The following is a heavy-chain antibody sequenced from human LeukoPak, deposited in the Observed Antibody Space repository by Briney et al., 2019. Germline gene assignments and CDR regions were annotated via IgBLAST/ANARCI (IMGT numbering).Heavy chain of an antibody. CDR2: IIPIFGTA. J-gene: IGHJ4*02. V-gene: IGHV1-69*05. Sequence: ASVKVSCKAFGGSFSSEAISWVRQAPGQGLEWMGGIIPIFGTANYAQKFQGRVTITTDESTSTAYMEVSSLRSEDTAVYYCGRKAGACGSDSCYSIDSWGQGTLVTVSS. CDR1: GGSFSSEA. CDR3: GRKAGACGSDSCYSIDS. D-gene: IGHD2-15*01.